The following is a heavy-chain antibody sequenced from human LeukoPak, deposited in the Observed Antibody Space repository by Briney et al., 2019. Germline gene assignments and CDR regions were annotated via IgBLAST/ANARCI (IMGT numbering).Heavy chain of an antibody. CDR3: ASPGKEYQLLYNYFDY. D-gene: IGHD2-2*02. Sequence: GASVKVSCKASGGTFSSYAISWVRQAPGQGLEWMGRIIPIFGTANYAQKFQGRVTITTDESTSTAYMELSSLRSEDTAVYYCASPGKEYQLLYNYFDYWGQGTLVTVSS. CDR2: IIPIFGTA. J-gene: IGHJ4*02. V-gene: IGHV1-69*05. CDR1: GGTFSSYA.